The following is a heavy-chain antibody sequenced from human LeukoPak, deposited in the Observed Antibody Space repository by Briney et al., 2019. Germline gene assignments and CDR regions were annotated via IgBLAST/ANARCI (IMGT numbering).Heavy chain of an antibody. J-gene: IGHJ3*02. V-gene: IGHV1-8*03. CDR3: ARGARKRSDAFDI. CDR2: MNPNSGNT. CDR1: GYTFTRYD. D-gene: IGHD6-6*01. Sequence: GGSLRLSCAASGYTFTRYDINWVRQATGQGLEWMGWMNPNSGNTGYAQKFQGRVTITRNTSISTAYMELSSLRSEDTAVYYCARGARKRSDAFDIWGQGTMVTVSS.